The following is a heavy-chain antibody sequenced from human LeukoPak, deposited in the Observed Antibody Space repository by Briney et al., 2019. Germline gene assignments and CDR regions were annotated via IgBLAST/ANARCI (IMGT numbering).Heavy chain of an antibody. CDR1: GYSFTSYW. D-gene: IGHD3-3*01. J-gene: IGHJ4*02. V-gene: IGHV5-51*01. Sequence: GESLKISCKGSGYSFTSYWIAWVRQMPGKGLEWMGIIYPRDSETRYSPSFQGQVTISADKSISTAYLQWSSLKASDTAMYYCARLNDFWSGYLKYYFGYWGLGTLVTVSS. CDR3: ARLNDFWSGYLKYYFGY. CDR2: IYPRDSET.